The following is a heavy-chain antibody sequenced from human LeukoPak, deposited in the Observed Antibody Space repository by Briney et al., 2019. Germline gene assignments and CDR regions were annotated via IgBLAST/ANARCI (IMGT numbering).Heavy chain of an antibody. J-gene: IGHJ3*02. D-gene: IGHD3-22*01. Sequence: ASVKVSCKPSGYTFTSYVINWVRQATGQGLGWMGWMNPKSGNTGYAQKFQGRVTMTRNTSISTAYMEPSSLRSEDTAVYYCAISSGYYSLDAFDIWGQGTMVTVSS. CDR2: MNPKSGNT. CDR1: GYTFTSYV. V-gene: IGHV1-8*01. CDR3: AISSGYYSLDAFDI.